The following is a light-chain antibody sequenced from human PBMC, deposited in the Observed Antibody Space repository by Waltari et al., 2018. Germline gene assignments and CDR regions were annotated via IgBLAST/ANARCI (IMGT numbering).Light chain of an antibody. V-gene: IGKV3-11*01. J-gene: IGKJ1*01. CDR2: YAS. CDR3: QQRSNWPPWT. CDR1: QSVSSY. Sequence: CRASQSVSSYFAWYQQKPGQAPRLLIYYASNRATGIPARFSGSGSGTDFTLTISSLEPEDFAVYYCQQRSNWPPWTFGQGTKVEIK.